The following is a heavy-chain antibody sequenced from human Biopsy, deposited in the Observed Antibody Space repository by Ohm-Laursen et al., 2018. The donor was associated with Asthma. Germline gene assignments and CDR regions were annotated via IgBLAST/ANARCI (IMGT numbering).Heavy chain of an antibody. CDR2: INPNSGGT. V-gene: IGHV1-2*06. Sequence: ASVKASCKTSGYTFIGCPIHWMRQAPGQGLEWMGRINPNSGGTNYAQKFQGRVTMTRDTSISTAYMEVSRLRSDDTAVYYWGGSQKTAWGPWFHPWGQGTLVTVSS. CDR1: GYTFIGCP. J-gene: IGHJ5*02. CDR3: GGSQKTAWGPWFHP. D-gene: IGHD3-16*01.